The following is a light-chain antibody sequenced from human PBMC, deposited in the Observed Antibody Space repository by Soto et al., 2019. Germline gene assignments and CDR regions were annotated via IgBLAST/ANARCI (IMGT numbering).Light chain of an antibody. V-gene: IGLV3-1*01. CDR3: QAWDSSSLYV. J-gene: IGLJ1*01. CDR2: QDN. CDR1: KLGDKY. Sequence: SYELTQPPSVSVSPGQTASIPCSGDKLGDKYASWYQQKPGQSPVMVIYQDNKRPSGIPERFSGSNSGNTATLTISGTQAMDEADYSCQAWDSSSLYVFGTGTKVTVL.